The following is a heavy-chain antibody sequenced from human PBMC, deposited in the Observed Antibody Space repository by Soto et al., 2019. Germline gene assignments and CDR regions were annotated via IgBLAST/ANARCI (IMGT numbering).Heavy chain of an antibody. Sequence: EVQLLESGGGLVQPGGSLRLSCAASGFTFSSYAKSWVRQAPRKGLEWVSAISGRGGSTYYADSVKGRFTSSRDNSKNTLDLKMNSLRAEDTAVYYCAKFRRHYFDYWGQGTLVTVSS. V-gene: IGHV3-23*01. CDR3: AKFRRHYFDY. D-gene: IGHD6-6*01. CDR1: GFTFSSYA. CDR2: ISGRGGST. J-gene: IGHJ4*02.